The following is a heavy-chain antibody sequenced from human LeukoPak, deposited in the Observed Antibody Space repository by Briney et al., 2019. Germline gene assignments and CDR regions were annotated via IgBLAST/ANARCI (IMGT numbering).Heavy chain of an antibody. CDR1: GGSFSGYY. CDR3: ARGVYGVTTT. J-gene: IGHJ4*02. V-gene: IGHV4-34*01. Sequence: SETLSLTCAVYGGSFSGYYWSWIRQPPGKGLEWIGEINHSGSTNYNPSLESRVTISVDTSKNQFSLKLSSVTAADTAVYYCARGVYGVTTTWGQGTLVTVSS. D-gene: IGHD4-17*01. CDR2: INHSGST.